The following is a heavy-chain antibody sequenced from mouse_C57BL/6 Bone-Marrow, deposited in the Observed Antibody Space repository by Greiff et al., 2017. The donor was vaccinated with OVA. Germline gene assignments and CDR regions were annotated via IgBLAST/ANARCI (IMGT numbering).Heavy chain of an antibody. Sequence: QVQLQQPGAELVKPGASVKLSCKASGYTFTSYWMQWVKQRPGQGLVWIGEIDPSDSYTNYNQKFKGKATLTVDTSSSTAYMQLSSLTSEDSAVYYCARDYGAYYFDYWGKGTTLTVSS. V-gene: IGHV1-50*01. J-gene: IGHJ2*01. CDR2: IDPSDSYT. CDR3: ARDYGAYYFDY. CDR1: GYTFTSYW. D-gene: IGHD1-1*01.